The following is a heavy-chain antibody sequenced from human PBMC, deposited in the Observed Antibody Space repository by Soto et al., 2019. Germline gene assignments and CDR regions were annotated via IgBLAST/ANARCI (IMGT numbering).Heavy chain of an antibody. CDR1: GFTFSSYA. CDR3: AKYVITFGGVIVLRGPLDY. V-gene: IGHV3-23*01. Sequence: EVQLLESGGGLVQPGGSLRLSCAASGFTFSSYAMSWVRQAPGKGLEWVSAISGSGGSTYYADSVKGRFTISRDNSKNTLYLQMNSLRAEDTAVYYCAKYVITFGGVIVLRGPLDYWGQGTLVTVSS. CDR2: ISGSGGST. D-gene: IGHD3-16*02. J-gene: IGHJ4*02.